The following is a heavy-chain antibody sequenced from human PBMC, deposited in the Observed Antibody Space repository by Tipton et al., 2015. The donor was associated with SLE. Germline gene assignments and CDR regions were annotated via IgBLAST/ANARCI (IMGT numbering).Heavy chain of an antibody. J-gene: IGHJ4*02. Sequence: LRLSCTVSGGSISSGSYYWSWIRQPAGKGLEWIGRIYTSGSTNYNPSLKGRVTISVDTSKTQFSQKLSSVTAADTAVYYCARGTAEAYYASSGLGYFAYWGQATLVTVSS. D-gene: IGHD3-22*01. CDR1: GGSISSGSYY. V-gene: IGHV4-61*02. CDR3: ARGTAEAYYASSGLGYFAY. CDR2: IYTSGST.